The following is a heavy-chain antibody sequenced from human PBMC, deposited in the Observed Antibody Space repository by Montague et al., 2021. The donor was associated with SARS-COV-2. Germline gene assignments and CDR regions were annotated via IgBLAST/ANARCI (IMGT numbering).Heavy chain of an antibody. CDR2: IDNSGST. D-gene: IGHD1-20*01. J-gene: IGHJ6*02. Sequence: SETLSLTCTVSGDSIRESHWSWIRQPPGKGLEWIGYIDNSGSTNYNPALERRVTLTVSASNNQFYLTLRSVTAADTAVYYCARLTGSRVYYYHYGLDVWGQGTTVTVSS. V-gene: IGHV4-4*09. CDR3: ARLTGSRVYYYHYGLDV. CDR1: GDSIRESH.